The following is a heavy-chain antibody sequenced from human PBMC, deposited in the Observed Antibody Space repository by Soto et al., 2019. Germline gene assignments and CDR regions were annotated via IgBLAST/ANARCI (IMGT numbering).Heavy chain of an antibody. D-gene: IGHD6-6*01. J-gene: IGHJ4*02. V-gene: IGHV1-2*04. Sequence: ASVKVSCKASGYTFTGYYMHWVRQAPGQGLEWMGWINPNSGGTNYAQKFQGWVTMTRDTSISTAYMELSRLRSDDTAVYYCARAPIAARAPTYFDYWGQGTLVTVS. CDR3: ARAPIAARAPTYFDY. CDR1: GYTFTGYY. CDR2: INPNSGGT.